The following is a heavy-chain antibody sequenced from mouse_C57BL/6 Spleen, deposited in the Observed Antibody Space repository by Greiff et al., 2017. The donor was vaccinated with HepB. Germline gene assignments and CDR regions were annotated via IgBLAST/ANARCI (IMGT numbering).Heavy chain of an antibody. CDR2: IRLKSDNYAT. J-gene: IGHJ4*01. Sequence: DVMLVESGGGLVQPGGSMKLSCVASGFTFSNYWMNWVRQSPEKGLEWVAQIRLKSDNYATHYAESVKGRFTISRDDSKSSVYLQMNNLRAEDTGIYYCTESSSLYYYAMDYWGQGTSVTVSS. CDR1: GFTFSNYW. CDR3: TESSSLYYYAMDY. D-gene: IGHD1-1*01. V-gene: IGHV6-3*01.